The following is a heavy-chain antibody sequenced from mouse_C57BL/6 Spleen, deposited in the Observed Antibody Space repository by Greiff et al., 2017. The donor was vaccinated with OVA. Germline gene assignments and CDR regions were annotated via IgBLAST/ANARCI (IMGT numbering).Heavy chain of an antibody. V-gene: IGHV1-53*01. Sequence: VQLQQSGTELVKPGASVKLSCKASGYTFTSYWMHWVKQRPGQGLEWIGNINPSNGGTNYNEKFKSKATLTVDKSSSTAYMQLSSLTSEDSAVYYCALYGSSYDYFDYWGQGTTLTVSS. CDR1: GYTFTSYW. D-gene: IGHD1-1*01. CDR3: ALYGSSYDYFDY. CDR2: INPSNGGT. J-gene: IGHJ2*01.